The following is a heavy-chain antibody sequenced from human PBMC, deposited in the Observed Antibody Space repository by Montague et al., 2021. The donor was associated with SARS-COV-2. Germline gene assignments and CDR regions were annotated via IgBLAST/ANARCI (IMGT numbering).Heavy chain of an antibody. CDR3: ARTHYDILPGYYYDMDV. Sequence: PALVKPTQTLTLTRTFSGFSLNTSGVCVSWIRQPPGKALEWLARIDWYDDKYYSTSLKTRLTISKDTSKNQVVLTMTNMDPVDTATYYCARTHYDILPGYYYDMDVWGQGTTVTVSS. J-gene: IGHJ6*02. CDR1: GFSLNTSGVC. D-gene: IGHD3-9*01. V-gene: IGHV2-70*11. CDR2: IDWYDDK.